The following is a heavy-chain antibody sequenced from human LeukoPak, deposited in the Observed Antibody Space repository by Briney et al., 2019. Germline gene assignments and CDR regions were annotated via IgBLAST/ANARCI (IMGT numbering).Heavy chain of an antibody. CDR3: ARWGADLWVPGVSYYYMDV. J-gene: IGHJ6*03. V-gene: IGHV4-34*01. CDR2: INQNGST. D-gene: IGHD3-10*01. CDR1: GGYFSGSY. Sequence: SETLSLTCAVYGGYFSGSYWSWIRQPPGKGLEWIGEINQNGSTNYNPSLKSRVTTAVVTSKHQFSLKLNSVTAADTAVYYCARWGADLWVPGVSYYYMDVWGKGTTVTVSS.